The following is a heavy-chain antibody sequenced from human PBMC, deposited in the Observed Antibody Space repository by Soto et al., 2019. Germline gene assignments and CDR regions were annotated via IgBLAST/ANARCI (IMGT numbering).Heavy chain of an antibody. CDR3: ARLVSLWFGESRALLFVH. D-gene: IGHD3-10*01. J-gene: IGHJ4*02. CDR2: IYYSGST. Sequence: SETLSLTCTVSGGSISSYYWSWIRQPPGKGLEWIGYIYYSGSTNYNPSLKSRVTISVDTSKNQFSLKLSSVTAADTAVYYCARLVSLWFGESRALLFVHSRQGTLLTVSS. V-gene: IGHV4-59*08. CDR1: GGSISSYY.